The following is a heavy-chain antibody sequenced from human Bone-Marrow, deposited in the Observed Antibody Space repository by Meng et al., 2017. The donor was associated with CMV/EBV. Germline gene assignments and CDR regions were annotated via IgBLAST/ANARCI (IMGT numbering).Heavy chain of an antibody. CDR2: IIPIFGTA. Sequence: SVKVSCKASGGTFSSYAISWVRQAPGQGLEWMGGIIPIFGTANYAQKFQGRVTVTTDESTSTAYMELSSLRSEDTAVYYCARDRIPYNWNYVGYWGQGTLVTVSS. D-gene: IGHD1-20*01. CDR1: GGTFSSYA. CDR3: ARDRIPYNWNYVGY. J-gene: IGHJ4*02. V-gene: IGHV1-69*05.